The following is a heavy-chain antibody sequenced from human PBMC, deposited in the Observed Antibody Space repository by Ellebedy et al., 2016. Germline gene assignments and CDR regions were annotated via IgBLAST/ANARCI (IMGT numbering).Heavy chain of an antibody. D-gene: IGHD4-11*01. J-gene: IGHJ6*03. CDR3: ARVYHYRRGEYYYSYYMDV. Sequence: GESLKISXAASGFTFSDYAMHWVRQAPGKGLVWVSRMKGDGSSISYTDSVKGRFTISRDNAENSLYLQMNSLRAEDTAVYYCARVYHYRRGEYYYSYYMDVWGKGTTVTVSS. CDR1: GFTFSDYA. CDR2: MKGDGSSI. V-gene: IGHV3-74*01.